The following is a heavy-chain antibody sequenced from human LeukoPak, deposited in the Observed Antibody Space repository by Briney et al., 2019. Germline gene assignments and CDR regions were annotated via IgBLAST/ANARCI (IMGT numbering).Heavy chain of an antibody. J-gene: IGHJ4*02. CDR1: GGSISSSSYY. V-gene: IGHV4-39*01. CDR2: IYYSGST. D-gene: IGHD1-26*01. CDR3: AKHPGSGSYQYYFDY. Sequence: PSETLSLTCTVSGGSISSSSYYWGWIRQPPGKGLEWIGSIYYSGSTYYNPSLKSRVTISVDTSKNQFSLKLSSVTAADTAVYYCAKHPGSGSYQYYFDYWGQGTLVTVSS.